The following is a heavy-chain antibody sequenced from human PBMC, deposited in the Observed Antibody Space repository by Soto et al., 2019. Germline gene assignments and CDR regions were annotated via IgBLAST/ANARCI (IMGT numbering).Heavy chain of an antibody. D-gene: IGHD1-20*01. CDR2: ISSSSSTI. V-gene: IGHV3-48*01. J-gene: IGHJ4*02. Sequence: GGSLRLSCAASGFPFSSYIMNWVRQAPGKGLEWVSYISSSSSTIYYADSVKGRFTISRDNAKNSLYLQMNSLRAEDTAVYYSARVTLTGIIDYWGQGTLVTVSS. CDR1: GFPFSSYI. CDR3: ARVTLTGIIDY.